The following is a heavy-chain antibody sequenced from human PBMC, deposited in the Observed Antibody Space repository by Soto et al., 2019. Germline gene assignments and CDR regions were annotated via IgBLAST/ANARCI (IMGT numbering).Heavy chain of an antibody. J-gene: IGHJ6*02. Sequence: GESLKISCKGSGYSFTSYWIGWVRQMPGKGLEWMGIIYPGDSDTRYSPSFQGQVTISADKSISTAYLQWSSLKASDTAMYYCASRFRYDILPGPTNDGMEVWRQGPTVTASS. CDR3: ASRFRYDILPGPTNDGMEV. V-gene: IGHV5-51*01. CDR1: GYSFTSYW. CDR2: IYPGDSDT. D-gene: IGHD3-9*01.